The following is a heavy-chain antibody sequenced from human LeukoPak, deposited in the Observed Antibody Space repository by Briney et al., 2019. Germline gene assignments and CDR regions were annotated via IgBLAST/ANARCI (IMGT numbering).Heavy chain of an antibody. CDR3: ARGYYYDSSGYSLNPYTSYAFDI. CDR1: GGSISSGGYS. V-gene: IGHV4-30-2*01. Sequence: SQTLSLTCAVSGGSISSGGYSWSWIRQPPGKGLEWIGYIYHSGSTYYNPSLKSRVTISVDRSKNQFSLKLSSVTAADTAVYYCARGYYYDSSGYSLNPYTSYAFDIWGQGTMVTVSS. D-gene: IGHD3-22*01. J-gene: IGHJ3*02. CDR2: IYHSGST.